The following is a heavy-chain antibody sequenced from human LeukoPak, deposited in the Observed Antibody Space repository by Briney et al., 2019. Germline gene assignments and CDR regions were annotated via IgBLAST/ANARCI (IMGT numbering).Heavy chain of an antibody. CDR1: GYSISSGYY. D-gene: IGHD3-10*01. J-gene: IGHJ4*02. Sequence: SETLSLTCTVSGYSISSGYYWGWIRQPPGKELEWIGSIYHSGSTYYNPSLKSRVTISVDTSKNQFSLKLSSVTAADTAVYYCATSSRTYGSGSYSRFDYWGQGTLVTVSS. CDR2: IYHSGST. CDR3: ATSSRTYGSGSYSRFDY. V-gene: IGHV4-38-2*02.